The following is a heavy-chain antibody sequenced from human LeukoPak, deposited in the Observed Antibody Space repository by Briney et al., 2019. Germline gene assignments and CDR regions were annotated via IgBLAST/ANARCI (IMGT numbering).Heavy chain of an antibody. CDR2: IDYSGTT. Sequence: SETLSLTCTVSGGSISTYYWSWIRQPPGKGLEWIGYIDYSGTTNYNPPLKSRVTISVDTSKNQFSLKLSSVTTADTAVYYCARVYDFWSGYYDYWGQGTLVTVSS. V-gene: IGHV4-59*01. CDR1: GGSISTYY. D-gene: IGHD3-3*01. J-gene: IGHJ4*02. CDR3: ARVYDFWSGYYDY.